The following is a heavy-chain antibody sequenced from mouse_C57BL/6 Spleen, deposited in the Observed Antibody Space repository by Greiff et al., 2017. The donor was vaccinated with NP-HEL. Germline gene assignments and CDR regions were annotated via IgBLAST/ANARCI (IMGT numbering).Heavy chain of an antibody. V-gene: IGHV1-20*01. D-gene: IGHD1-1*01. CDR1: GYSFTGYF. Sequence: EVKLVESGPELVKPGDSVKISCKASGYSFTGYFMNWVMQSHGKSLEWIGRINPYNGGTFYNQKFKGKATLTVDKSSSTAHMELRSLTSEDSAVYYCARGDYGGFDYWGQGTTLTVSS. CDR2: INPYNGGT. J-gene: IGHJ2*01. CDR3: ARGDYGGFDY.